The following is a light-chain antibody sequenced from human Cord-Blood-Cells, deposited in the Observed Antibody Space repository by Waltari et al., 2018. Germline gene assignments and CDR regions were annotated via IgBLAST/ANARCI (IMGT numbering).Light chain of an antibody. Sequence: DIQMTQSPSSLPASVGDRVTNTCRASQSISRDLNWYHQKPGKAPKLLIYAASSLQSGVPSRFSGSGSGTDFTLTISSLQPEDFATYYCQQSYSTPYTFGQGTKLEIK. V-gene: IGKV1-39*01. CDR1: QSISRD. CDR2: AAS. J-gene: IGKJ2*01. CDR3: QQSYSTPYT.